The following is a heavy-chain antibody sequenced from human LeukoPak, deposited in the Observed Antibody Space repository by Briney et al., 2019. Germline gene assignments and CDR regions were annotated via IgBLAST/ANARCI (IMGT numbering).Heavy chain of an antibody. Sequence: ASVKVSCKASGYTFTSYDINWVRQATGQGLEWMGWMNPNSGNTGYAQKFQGGVTITRNTSISTAYMELSSLRSEDTAVYYCARGRTPAAVLWFDPWGQGTLVTVSS. CDR1: GYTFTSYD. V-gene: IGHV1-8*03. CDR2: MNPNSGNT. CDR3: ARGRTPAAVLWFDP. J-gene: IGHJ5*02. D-gene: IGHD2-2*01.